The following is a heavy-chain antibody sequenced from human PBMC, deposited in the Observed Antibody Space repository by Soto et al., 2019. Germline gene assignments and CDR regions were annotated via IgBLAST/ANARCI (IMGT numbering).Heavy chain of an antibody. CDR3: AKGGYCSGGSCDSSYYYYMDV. Sequence: GGSLRLSCAASGFTFSSYAMSWVRQAPGKGLEWASAISGSGGSTYYADSVKGRFTISRDNSKNTLYLQMNSLRAEDTAVYYCAKGGYCSGGSCDSSYYYYMDVWGKGTTVTVSS. CDR1: GFTFSSYA. J-gene: IGHJ6*03. V-gene: IGHV3-23*01. CDR2: ISGSGGST. D-gene: IGHD2-15*01.